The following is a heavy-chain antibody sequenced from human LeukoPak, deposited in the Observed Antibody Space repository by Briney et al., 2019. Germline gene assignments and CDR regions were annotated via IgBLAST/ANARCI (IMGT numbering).Heavy chain of an antibody. CDR2: FDPEDVET. V-gene: IGHV1-24*01. CDR1: GYTLTELS. J-gene: IGHJ4*02. CDR3: VTAIGYYDIDH. Sequence: ASVKVSCKVSGYTLTELSMHCVRQAPGKGLGWMGGFDPEDVETIYAQKLQGRVTMTEETSTDTGYMDMSSLRSADTPVYYSVTAIGYYDIDHWAQGTLVTVSS. D-gene: IGHD3-9*01.